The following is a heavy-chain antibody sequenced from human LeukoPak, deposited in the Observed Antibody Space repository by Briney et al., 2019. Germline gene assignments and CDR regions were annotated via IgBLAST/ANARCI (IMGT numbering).Heavy chain of an antibody. J-gene: IGHJ6*03. V-gene: IGHV1-69-2*01. Sequence: GASVKVSCKTSGYSFIEQFVYWVRQAPGKGLEWMGSVDPEDGETKYADRFQGRVTIAADTTTDTAYLQLRGLRSEDTAIYYCTTAREQVYYMHVWGKGTTVAVSS. CDR1: GYSFIEQF. CDR2: VDPEDGET. D-gene: IGHD1/OR15-1a*01. CDR3: TTAREQVYYMHV.